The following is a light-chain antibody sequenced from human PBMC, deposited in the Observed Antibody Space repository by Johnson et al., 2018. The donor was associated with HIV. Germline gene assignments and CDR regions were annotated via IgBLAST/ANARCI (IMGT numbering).Light chain of an antibody. Sequence: QSVLTQPPSVSAAPGQKVTISCSGSSSNIGYHYVSWYQQLPGTAHKLLIYENNIRPSGITERFSGAQSGSSATLGITGRWPEDEGDYYCLQGDTGQRTYIVGSVTKVTVL. CDR2: ENN. CDR1: SSNIGYHY. J-gene: IGLJ1*01. CDR3: LQGDTGQRTYI. V-gene: IGLV1-41*01.